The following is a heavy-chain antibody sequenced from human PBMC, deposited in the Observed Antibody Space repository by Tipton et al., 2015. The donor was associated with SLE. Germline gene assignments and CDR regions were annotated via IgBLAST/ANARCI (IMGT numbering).Heavy chain of an antibody. V-gene: IGHV4-39*07. Sequence: TLSLTCTVSGGSISSSYYYWGWFRQPPGKGLEWIGSIYYSGSTYYNPSLKSRVTISVDTSKNQFSLKLTSVTAADTAVYYCAGSSSGSDFDYWGQGTLVTVSS. D-gene: IGHD1-26*01. CDR1: GGSISSSYYY. J-gene: IGHJ4*02. CDR2: IYYSGST. CDR3: AGSSSGSDFDY.